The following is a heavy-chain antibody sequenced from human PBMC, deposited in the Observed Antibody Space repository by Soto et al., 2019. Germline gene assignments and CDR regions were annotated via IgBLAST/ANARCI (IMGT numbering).Heavy chain of an antibody. CDR1: GSSVSSGSYY. CDR3: ARDRYSGSYYGFHYGMDV. J-gene: IGHJ6*02. Sequence: PSETLSLTCTVSGSSVSSGSYYWSWIRQPPGKGLEWIGYIYYSGSTNYNPSLKSRVTISVDTSKNQFSLKLSSVTAADTAVYYCARDRYSGSYYGFHYGMDVWGQGTTVTVSS. V-gene: IGHV4-61*01. D-gene: IGHD1-26*01. CDR2: IYYSGST.